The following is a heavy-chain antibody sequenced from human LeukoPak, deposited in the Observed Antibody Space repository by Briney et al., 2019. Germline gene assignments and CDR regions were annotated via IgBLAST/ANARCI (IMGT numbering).Heavy chain of an antibody. D-gene: IGHD1-26*01. CDR3: ARGTYSGSYAPFDY. V-gene: IGHV4-34*01. CDR1: GGSFSGYY. CDR2: INHSRST. J-gene: IGHJ4*02. Sequence: SETLSLTCAVYGGSFSGYYWSWIRQPPGKGLEWIGEINHSRSTYYNPSLKSRVTISVDTSKNQFSLKLSSVTAADTAVYYCARGTYSGSYAPFDYWGQGTLVTVSS.